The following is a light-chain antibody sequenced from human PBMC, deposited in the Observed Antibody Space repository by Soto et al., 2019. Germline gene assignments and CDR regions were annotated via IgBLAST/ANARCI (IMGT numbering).Light chain of an antibody. J-gene: IGKJ4*01. Sequence: EIVVTQSPATLSLSPGERATLSCRASQSVSSYLAWYQQKPGQAPRLLIYDASNRATGIPARFSGSGSATDFTRTISSLEPEDFAVYYCHQRSNWQGATFGGGTKVESK. CDR1: QSVSSY. V-gene: IGKV3-11*01. CDR3: HQRSNWQGAT. CDR2: DAS.